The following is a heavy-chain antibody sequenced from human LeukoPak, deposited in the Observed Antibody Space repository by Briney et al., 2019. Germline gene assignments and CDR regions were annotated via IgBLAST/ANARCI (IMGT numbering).Heavy chain of an antibody. Sequence: ASVKVSCKASGGTFSSYAISWVRQAPGQGLEWMGRIIPILGIANYAQKFQGRVTITADKSTSTAYMELSSLRSEDTAVYYCATGYSYGLEDYWGQGTLVTVSS. CDR2: IIPILGIA. V-gene: IGHV1-69*04. CDR3: ATGYSYGLEDY. J-gene: IGHJ4*02. CDR1: GGTFSSYA. D-gene: IGHD5-18*01.